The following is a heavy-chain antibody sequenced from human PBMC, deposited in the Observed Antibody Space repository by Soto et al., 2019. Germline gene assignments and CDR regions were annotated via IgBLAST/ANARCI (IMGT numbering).Heavy chain of an antibody. CDR3: ARAGDGDYSFDY. Sequence: QVQLQESGPGLVKPSGTLSLTCAVSGGSISSSNCWRWVRQPPGKGLEWIGEIYHSGSTNYNPSLKSRVTISVDKSKNQFALKLRSVTAADTAVYYCARAGDGDYSFDYWGKGTLVTVSS. CDR2: IYHSGST. V-gene: IGHV4-4*02. D-gene: IGHD4-4*01. J-gene: IGHJ4*02. CDR1: GGSISSSNC.